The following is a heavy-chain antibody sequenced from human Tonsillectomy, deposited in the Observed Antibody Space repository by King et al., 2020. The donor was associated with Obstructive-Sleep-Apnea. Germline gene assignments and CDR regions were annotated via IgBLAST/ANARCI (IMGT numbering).Heavy chain of an antibody. Sequence: LQLQESGPGLVKPSETLSLTCTVSGGSISSSSYYWGWIRQPPGKGLEWIGSFYYSGSTYHNPSLKSRVTISVDTSKNQLSLKPSSVTAADTAVYYCAREEGYRVYWGQGTLVTVSS. CDR3: AREEGYRVY. CDR2: FYYSGST. J-gene: IGHJ4*02. CDR1: GGSISSSSYY. V-gene: IGHV4-39*07. D-gene: IGHD1-1*01.